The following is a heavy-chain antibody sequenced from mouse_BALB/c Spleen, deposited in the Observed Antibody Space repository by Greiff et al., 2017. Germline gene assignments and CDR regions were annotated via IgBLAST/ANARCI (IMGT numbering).Heavy chain of an antibody. D-gene: IGHD1-2*01. J-gene: IGHJ2*01. CDR3: ARSLLRLRYFDY. CDR2: ILPGSGST. CDR1: GYTFSSYW. Sequence: QVQLKQSGAELMKPGASVKISCKATGYTFSSYWIEWVKQRPGHGLEWIGEILPGSGSTNYNEKFKGKATFTADTSSNTAYMQLSSLTSEDSAVYYCARSLLRLRYFDYWGQGTTLTVSS. V-gene: IGHV1-9*01.